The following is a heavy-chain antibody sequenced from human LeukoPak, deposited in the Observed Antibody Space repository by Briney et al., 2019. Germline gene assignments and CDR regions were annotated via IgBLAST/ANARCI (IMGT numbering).Heavy chain of an antibody. CDR3: IRGGIQVSGIDAFDI. V-gene: IGHV3-13*01. J-gene: IGHJ3*02. CDR2: IGIAGDT. Sequence: GGSLRLSCAASGFTFSSYDMHWVRQAPGRGLEWVSAIGIAGDTYYPDSVKGRFTISRENTKNSMYLQMNSLKDGDTAVYYCIRGGIQVSGIDAFDIWGQGTMVTVSS. D-gene: IGHD5/OR15-5a*01. CDR1: GFTFSSYD.